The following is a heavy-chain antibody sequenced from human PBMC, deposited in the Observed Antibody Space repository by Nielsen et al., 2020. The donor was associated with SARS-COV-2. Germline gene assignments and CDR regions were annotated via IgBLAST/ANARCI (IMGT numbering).Heavy chain of an antibody. J-gene: IGHJ5*02. CDR2: ISADGSND. CDR1: GFPFSSHA. V-gene: IGHV3-30*04. D-gene: IGHD6-6*01. Sequence: GESLKISCAASGFPFSSHAMHWVRQAPGKGLDWLTIISADGSNDHYADSVKGRFTISRDNSKNTLFLHLNSLRPEDTAVYYCARETLDYTSSFVDIWGQGALVTVSS. CDR3: ARETLDYTSSFVDI.